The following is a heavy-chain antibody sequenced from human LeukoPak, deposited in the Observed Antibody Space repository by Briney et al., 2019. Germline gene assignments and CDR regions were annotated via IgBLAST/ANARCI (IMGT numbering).Heavy chain of an antibody. J-gene: IGHJ4*02. CDR3: ARDRYSDSRGTYYESGY. CDR2: IIPILGTA. CDR1: GGTFSNYA. Sequence: SVNVSCKTSGGTFSNYAITRVRQAPGQGLEWMGGIIPILGTANYAQKFQGRVSITTDESTTTAYMELSRLTSEDTAVYYCARDRYSDSRGTYYESGYWGQGTLVTVSS. D-gene: IGHD3-22*01. V-gene: IGHV1-69*05.